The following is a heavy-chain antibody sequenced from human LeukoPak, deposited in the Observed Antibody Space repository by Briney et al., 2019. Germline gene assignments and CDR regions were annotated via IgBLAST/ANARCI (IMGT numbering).Heavy chain of an antibody. Sequence: PSETLSLTCTVSGGSISSSSYYWSWTRQPAGKGLEWIGYIYHSGSTYYNPSLKSRVTISVDRSKNQFSLKLSSVTAADTAVYYCARLERGIGYCSSTSCNDYWGQGTLVTVSS. CDR1: GGSISSSSYY. CDR3: ARLERGIGYCSSTSCNDY. J-gene: IGHJ4*02. V-gene: IGHV4-30-2*01. CDR2: IYHSGST. D-gene: IGHD2-2*01.